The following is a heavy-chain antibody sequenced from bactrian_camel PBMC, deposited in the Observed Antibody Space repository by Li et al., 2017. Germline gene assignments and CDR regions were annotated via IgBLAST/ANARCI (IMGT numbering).Heavy chain of an antibody. D-gene: IGHD2*01. J-gene: IGHJ4*01. Sequence: VQLVESGGDSVQAGGTLRLSCVASGHTDSIDSLITMGWLRQAPGKEREGVAVIDRDGTTAYADSVKGRFTIAQDNAKDTVYLQMNMLKPEDTATYYCAAGEGLGVGSSWCMLVEHQYKYWGQGTQVTVS. CDR2: IDRDGTT. V-gene: IGHV3S53*01. CDR3: AAGEGLGVGSSWCMLVEHQYKY. CDR1: GHTDSIDSLIT.